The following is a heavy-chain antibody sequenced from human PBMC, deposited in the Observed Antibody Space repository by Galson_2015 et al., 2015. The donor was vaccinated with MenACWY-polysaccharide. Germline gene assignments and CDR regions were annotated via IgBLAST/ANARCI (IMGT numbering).Heavy chain of an antibody. D-gene: IGHD3-10*01. CDR1: GGSFSGYY. J-gene: IGHJ6*02. Sequence: ATLSLTCAVYGGSFSGYYWSWIRQPPGKGLEWIGEINHSGSTNYNPSLKSRVTISVDTSKNQFSLKLSSVTAADTAVYYCARALGFGELSSIVYYYGMDVWGQGTTVPVSS. V-gene: IGHV4-34*01. CDR3: ARALGFGELSSIVYYYGMDV. CDR2: INHSGST.